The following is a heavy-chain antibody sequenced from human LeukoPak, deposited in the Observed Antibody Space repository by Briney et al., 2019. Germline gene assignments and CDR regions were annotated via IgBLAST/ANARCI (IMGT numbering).Heavy chain of an antibody. V-gene: IGHV1-2*02. J-gene: IGHJ4*02. CDR2: VYPNSGDT. CDR1: LYTLTPYY. D-gene: IGHD3-3*01. Sequence: GPVKVSRTASLYTLTPYYMHWVRQAPGQGREWMGWVYPNSGDTNCGRKFQGRETMARDTSISTASMGLTRMRPGDTAVDYCAGYPVYDEMAGLLSGWGQGTLVTVSS. CDR3: AGYPVYDEMAGLLSG.